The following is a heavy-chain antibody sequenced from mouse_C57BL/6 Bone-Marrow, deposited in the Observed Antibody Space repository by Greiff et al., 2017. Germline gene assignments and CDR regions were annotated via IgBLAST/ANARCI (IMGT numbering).Heavy chain of an antibody. CDR3: ARGSYYYAMDY. Sequence: QVHVKQPGTELVKPGASVKLSCKASGYTFTSYWMHWVKQRPGQGLEWIGNINPSNGGTNYNEKFKSKATLTVDKSSSTAYMQLSSLTSEDSAVYYCARGSYYYAMDYWGQGTSVTVSS. V-gene: IGHV1-53*01. CDR2: INPSNGGT. J-gene: IGHJ4*01. CDR1: GYTFTSYW.